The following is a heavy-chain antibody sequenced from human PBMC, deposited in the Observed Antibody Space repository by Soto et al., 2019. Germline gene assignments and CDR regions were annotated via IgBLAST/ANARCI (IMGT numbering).Heavy chain of an antibody. V-gene: IGHV4-61*01. CDR1: GGSVSSGSYH. CDR2: IYYSGST. CDR3: ARNYGDYVGAFDI. D-gene: IGHD4-17*01. Sequence: VHLQESGPGLVKPSETLSLTCTVYGGSVSSGSYHWSWIRQPPGKGLEWVGDIYYSGSTNYNPSLQNRVTISVDTSENQFFLKLSSVTAADTAVYYCARNYGDYVGAFDIWGQGPMVTVSS. J-gene: IGHJ3*02.